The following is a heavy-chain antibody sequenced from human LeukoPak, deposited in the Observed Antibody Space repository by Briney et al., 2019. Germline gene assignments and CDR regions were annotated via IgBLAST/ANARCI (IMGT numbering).Heavy chain of an antibody. Sequence: PGGSLRLSCAASGFTVSSNYMSWVRQAPGKGLEWVSVIYSGGSTYYADSVKGRFTISRDNSKNTLYLQMNSLRAEDTAVYYCARGSIAAAAPFDYWGQGTLVTVSS. CDR3: ARGSIAAAAPFDY. J-gene: IGHJ4*02. D-gene: IGHD6-13*01. V-gene: IGHV3-53*01. CDR2: IYSGGST. CDR1: GFTVSSNY.